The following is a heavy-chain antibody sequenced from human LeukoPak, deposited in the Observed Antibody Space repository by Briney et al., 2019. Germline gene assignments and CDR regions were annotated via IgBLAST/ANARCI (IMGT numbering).Heavy chain of an antibody. Sequence: GGSLRLSCAASGFTFNSYGIHWVRQAPGKGLEWVAFIRYDGSSKYYVDSVKGRFTISRDNSKNTLYLQMNSLRAEDTAVYYCVRGAYSSSWLNFDYWGQGTLVTVSS. CDR3: VRGAYSSSWLNFDY. D-gene: IGHD6-13*01. V-gene: IGHV3-30*02. CDR2: IRYDGSSK. CDR1: GFTFNSYG. J-gene: IGHJ4*02.